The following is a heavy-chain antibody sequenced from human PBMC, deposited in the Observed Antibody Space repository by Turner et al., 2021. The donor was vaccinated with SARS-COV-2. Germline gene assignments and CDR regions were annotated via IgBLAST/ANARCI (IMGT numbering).Heavy chain of an antibody. CDR2: FNSVDGES. V-gene: IGHV1-24*01. CDR1: GFSLTILS. J-gene: IGHJ4*02. D-gene: IGHD4-17*01. CDR3: ATDHDYSDYYYFEN. Sequence: QVQLVQSGAEVKKPGSSVKVSCQVSGFSLTILSMHWVRQAPGKGLEWMGGFNSVDGESIYAQKFQGRVTMTEDTSTDTAYMELSSLRPEDTAVYYCATDHDYSDYYYFENWGQGTLVTVSS.